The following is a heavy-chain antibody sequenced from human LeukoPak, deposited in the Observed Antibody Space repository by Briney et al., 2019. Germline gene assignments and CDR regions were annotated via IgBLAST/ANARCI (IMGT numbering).Heavy chain of an antibody. Sequence: ASVTVSCKASGYTFTGYYMHWVRQAPVQGLEWMGWINPNSGGTNYAQKFQGRVTMTRDTSISTAYMELSRLRSDDTAVYYCATLSLYCSSTSCPQSEVYYFDYWGQGTLVTVSS. V-gene: IGHV1-2*02. CDR3: ATLSLYCSSTSCPQSEVYYFDY. CDR1: GYTFTGYY. J-gene: IGHJ4*02. CDR2: INPNSGGT. D-gene: IGHD2-2*01.